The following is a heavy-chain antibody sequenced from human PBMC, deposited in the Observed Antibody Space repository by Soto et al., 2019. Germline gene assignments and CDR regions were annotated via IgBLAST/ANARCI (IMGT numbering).Heavy chain of an antibody. V-gene: IGHV1-8*01. Sequence: ASVKVSCKASGYTFTSYDINWVRQATGQGLEWMGWMNPNSGNTGYAQKFQGRVTMTRDTSISTAYMELSSLRSDDTAVYYCARDGRIAAAVYFDYWGQGTLVTVSS. CDR1: GYTFTSYD. D-gene: IGHD6-13*01. J-gene: IGHJ4*02. CDR2: MNPNSGNT. CDR3: ARDGRIAAAVYFDY.